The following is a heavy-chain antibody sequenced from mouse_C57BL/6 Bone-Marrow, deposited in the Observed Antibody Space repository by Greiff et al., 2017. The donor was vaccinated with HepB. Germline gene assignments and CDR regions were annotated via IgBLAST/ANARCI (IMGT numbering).Heavy chain of an antibody. Sequence: QVQLQQSGAELVRPGTSVKMSCKASGYTFTNYWIGWAKQRPGHGLEWIGDIYPGGGYTNYNEKFKGKATLTADKSSNTAYMQFSSLTSEDSAIYYCARRSPYYYGSSYGYWGQGTTLTVSS. CDR3: ARRSPYYYGSSYGY. CDR2: IYPGGGYT. V-gene: IGHV1-63*01. J-gene: IGHJ2*01. D-gene: IGHD1-1*01. CDR1: GYTFTNYW.